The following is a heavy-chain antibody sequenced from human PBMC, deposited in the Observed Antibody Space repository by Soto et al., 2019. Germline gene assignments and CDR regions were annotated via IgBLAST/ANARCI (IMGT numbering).Heavy chain of an antibody. J-gene: IGHJ4*02. V-gene: IGHV3-21*01. CDR1: GFTISTYT. D-gene: IGHD1-26*01. CDR2: ISSSSYYI. Sequence: VGSLRLSCAASGFTISTYTMDWVRQAPGKGLEWVSSISSSSYYIYYADSVKGRFTISRDNAKNSLSLQMSSLRAEDTAVYYCARQTSTGSYRNFDSWGRGTPVTVSS. CDR3: ARQTSTGSYRNFDS.